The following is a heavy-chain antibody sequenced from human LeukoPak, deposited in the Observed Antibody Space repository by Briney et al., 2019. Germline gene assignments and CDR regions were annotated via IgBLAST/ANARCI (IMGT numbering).Heavy chain of an antibody. CDR3: ARVAHDLYPYYFDY. J-gene: IGHJ4*02. CDR2: IYYGGST. V-gene: IGHV4-39*07. CDR1: AGSISTSSYY. Sequence: SETLSLTCTVSAGSISTSSYYWGWIRQPPGKRLEWIVTIYYGGSTYYSPSLKDGFTISVDTSKNQVYLKLSSVTAADTAVYYCARVAHDLYPYYFDYWGQGTLVTVSS. D-gene: IGHD5/OR15-5a*01.